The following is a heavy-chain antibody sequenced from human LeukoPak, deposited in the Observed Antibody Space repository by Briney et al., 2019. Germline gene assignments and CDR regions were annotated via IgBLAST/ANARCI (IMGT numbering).Heavy chain of an antibody. Sequence: ASVKVSCKASGYTFTSYYMHWVRQAPGQGLEWMGIINPSGGSTSYAQKFQGRVTMTRDTSTSPVYMELSSLRSEDTAVYYCARDRSGSAVTTYHFDYWGQGTLVTVSS. V-gene: IGHV1-46*03. CDR3: ARDRSGSAVTTYHFDY. CDR1: GYTFTSYY. J-gene: IGHJ4*02. CDR2: INPSGGST. D-gene: IGHD4-11*01.